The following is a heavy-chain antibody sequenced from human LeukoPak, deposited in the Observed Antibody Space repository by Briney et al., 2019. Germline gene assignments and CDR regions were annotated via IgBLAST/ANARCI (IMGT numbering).Heavy chain of an antibody. CDR3: AKRDVAYCSSTSCYPQFDY. V-gene: IGHV3-23*01. Sequence: QPGGSLRLSCAASGFTFSSYAMSWVRQAPGKGLEWVSAISGSGGSTYYADSVKGRFTISRDNSKNTLYLQMNSLRAEDTAVYYCAKRDVAYCSSTSCYPQFDYWGQGTLVTVSS. J-gene: IGHJ4*02. D-gene: IGHD2-2*01. CDR2: ISGSGGST. CDR1: GFTFSSYA.